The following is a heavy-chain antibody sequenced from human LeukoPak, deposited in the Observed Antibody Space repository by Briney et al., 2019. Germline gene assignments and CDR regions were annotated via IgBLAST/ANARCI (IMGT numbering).Heavy chain of an antibody. Sequence: GGSLRLSCAASGFTFTSYGMHWVRQAPGKGVEWVAVISYDVSDKYYVDSVKGRFTISRDTSKNTLYLQMNSLRAEDTAVYYCAKDRGSGYNWNDVLDYWGQGTLVTVSS. J-gene: IGHJ4*02. D-gene: IGHD1-20*01. CDR2: ISYDVSDK. CDR1: GFTFTSYG. CDR3: AKDRGSGYNWNDVLDY. V-gene: IGHV3-30*18.